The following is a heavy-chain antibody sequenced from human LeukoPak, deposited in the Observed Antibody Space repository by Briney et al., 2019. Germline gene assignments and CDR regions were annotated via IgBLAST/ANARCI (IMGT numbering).Heavy chain of an antibody. J-gene: IGHJ6*01. CDR3: ARDRWFPSPLGMDV. Sequence: SETLSLTCNVSGGSISNGDHYWSWIRQPPGKGLEWIGYVYYSGSTYYYPSLRSRVTISIDTSKNQFSLRLRSVTAADTAVYYCARDRWFPSPLGMDVWGQGTTVTVSS. CDR1: GGSISNGDHY. V-gene: IGHV4-30-4*01. D-gene: IGHD3-10*01. CDR2: VYYSGST.